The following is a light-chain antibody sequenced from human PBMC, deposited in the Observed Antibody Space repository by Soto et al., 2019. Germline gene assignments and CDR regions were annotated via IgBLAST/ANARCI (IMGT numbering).Light chain of an antibody. J-gene: IGLJ1*01. Sequence: QSVLTQPPSVSGAPGQRGTISCTWSSSNIGAGYGVHWYIQLPGTAPKLLVYGDSNRPSGVPDRFSGSKSDTSASLAITGLQAEDEADYYCSAYTSSSTLYVFGTGTKVTVL. CDR3: SAYTSSSTLYV. V-gene: IGLV1-40*01. CDR1: SSNIGAGYG. CDR2: GDS.